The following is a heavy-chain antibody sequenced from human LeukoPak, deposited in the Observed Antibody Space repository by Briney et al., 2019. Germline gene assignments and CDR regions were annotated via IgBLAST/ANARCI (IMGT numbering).Heavy chain of an antibody. Sequence: PGGSLRLSCAASGFTFSSYSMNWARQAPGKGLEWVSSISSSSSYIYYADSVKGRFTISRDNAKNSLYLQMNSLRAEDTAVYYCARGGYSGYDLSPKYYGMDVWGQGTTVTVSS. CDR1: GFTFSSYS. CDR3: ARGGYSGYDLSPKYYGMDV. V-gene: IGHV3-21*01. J-gene: IGHJ6*02. CDR2: ISSSSSYI. D-gene: IGHD5-12*01.